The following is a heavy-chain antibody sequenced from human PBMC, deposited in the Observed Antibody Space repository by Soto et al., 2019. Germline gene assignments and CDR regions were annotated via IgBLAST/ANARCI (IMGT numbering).Heavy chain of an antibody. CDR1: GYTFTSYD. CDR3: ARRAETNGWNGFGADKYYFDF. D-gene: IGHD1-1*01. Sequence: ASVKVSCKASGYTFTSYDIYWVRQSTGQGLEWMGWMNPNTGNSAYAQKFQGRVTVTSDTSINTVHMELSSLRSEDTAVYYCARRAETNGWNGFGADKYYFDFWGQGTLVTVSS. J-gene: IGHJ4*02. V-gene: IGHV1-8*01. CDR2: MNPNTGNS.